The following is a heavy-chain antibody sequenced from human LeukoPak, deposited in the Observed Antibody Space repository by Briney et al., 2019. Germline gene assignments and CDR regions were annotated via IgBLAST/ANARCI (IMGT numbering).Heavy chain of an antibody. J-gene: IGHJ4*02. Sequence: GGSLRLSCAASGFTFSSYSMNWIRQAPGKGLEWVSYISSSGSIIYYADSVKGRFTISRDNDKNPVYLQMNSLRVEDTAVYYCARAHHRRVYDFVWGTYPYWGQGTLVTVSS. V-gene: IGHV3-48*01. CDR1: GFTFSSYS. D-gene: IGHD3-16*02. CDR2: ISSSGSII. CDR3: ARAHHRRVYDFVWGTYPY.